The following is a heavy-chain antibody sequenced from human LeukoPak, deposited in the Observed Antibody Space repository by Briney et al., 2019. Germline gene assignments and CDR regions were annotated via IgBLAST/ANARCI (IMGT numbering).Heavy chain of an antibody. Sequence: KPSETLSLTCTVSGDSINSHYWSWIRQPPGKGLEWIGEINHSGSTNYNPSLKSRVTISVDTSKNQFSLKLSSVTAADTAVYYCASHGGPRGGYWGQGTLVTVSS. CDR2: INHSGST. CDR3: ASHGGPRGGY. V-gene: IGHV4-34*01. CDR1: GDSINSHY. J-gene: IGHJ4*02. D-gene: IGHD3-16*01.